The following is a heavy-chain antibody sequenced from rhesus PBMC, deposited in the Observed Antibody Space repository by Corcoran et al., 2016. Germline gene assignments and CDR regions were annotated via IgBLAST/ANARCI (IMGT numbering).Heavy chain of an antibody. J-gene: IGHJ4*01. D-gene: IGHD1-44*01. Sequence: KESGPALLKPTQTLTLTCTFSGFSLTTSGMGVVWIRQPPGKGLEWIGGIFGNSASTYYTPSLKSRVTISKDTSKNQFSLKLSSVAAADTAVYYCARLGWEPRTWGQGVLVTVSS. CDR1: GFSLTTSGMG. CDR3: ARLGWEPRT. CDR2: IFGNSAST. V-gene: IGHV4-143*01.